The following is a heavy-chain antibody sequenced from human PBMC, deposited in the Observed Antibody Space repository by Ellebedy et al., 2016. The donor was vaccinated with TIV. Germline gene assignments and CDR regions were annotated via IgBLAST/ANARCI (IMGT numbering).Heavy chain of an antibody. J-gene: IGHJ6*02. Sequence: GESLKISXAASGFTFGSYAMNRVRLAPGKGLEWVSGLSGSGGRTYYAESVKGRFAISRDNSKNTVSLLMNSLRADDMGVYYCAKGDEFWSGYSPTYHYGMDVWGQGTTVSVSS. D-gene: IGHD3-3*01. CDR3: AKGDEFWSGYSPTYHYGMDV. CDR1: GFTFGSYA. V-gene: IGHV3-23*01. CDR2: LSGSGGRT.